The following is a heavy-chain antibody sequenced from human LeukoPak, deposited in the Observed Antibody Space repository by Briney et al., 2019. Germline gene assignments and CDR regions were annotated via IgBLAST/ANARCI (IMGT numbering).Heavy chain of an antibody. CDR3: ARASRFNMTVVI. Sequence: GDSVTLPCALSGLRVNNNYMRWVRPPPGKGVEWVSSISSSSSYIYHEDSGKGRFTIYRDNAKNSLYLQMNSLGAEDTAVYYCARASRFNMTVVIWGQGTMVTVSS. V-gene: IGHV3-21*01. CDR2: ISSSSSYI. CDR1: GLRVNNNY. J-gene: IGHJ3*01. D-gene: IGHD3-22*01.